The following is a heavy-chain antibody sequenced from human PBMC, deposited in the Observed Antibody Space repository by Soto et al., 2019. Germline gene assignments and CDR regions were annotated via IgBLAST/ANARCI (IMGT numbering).Heavy chain of an antibody. CDR3: VMVDNYVTPTPQDV. Sequence: QVQLVQSGDEVKKPGASVKVSCKASGYIFVNYGIAWARQAPGQGLEWMGWISPYTGNTHSATKVQGRLTMTTDTSTSTAYMDLGSPTSDDTAVYYCVMVDNYVTPTPQDVWGQGTTVTVSS. CDR2: ISPYTGNT. CDR1: GYIFVNYG. D-gene: IGHD3-16*01. V-gene: IGHV1-18*01. J-gene: IGHJ6*02.